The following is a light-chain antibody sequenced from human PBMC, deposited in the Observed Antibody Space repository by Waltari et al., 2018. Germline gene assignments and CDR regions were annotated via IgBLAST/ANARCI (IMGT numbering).Light chain of an antibody. V-gene: IGKV3-20*01. J-gene: IGKJ4*01. CDR2: DIS. Sequence: EIVLTQSPGTLSLSPGARATLSCRASQSLTSNYLGWFQQKAGQAPRLLIYDISTRATGIPDRFSGSGSGADCNLTISSLEPEDFAVYYCHQYGGSPLSTFGGGTRVEIK. CDR1: QSLTSNY. CDR3: HQYGGSPLST.